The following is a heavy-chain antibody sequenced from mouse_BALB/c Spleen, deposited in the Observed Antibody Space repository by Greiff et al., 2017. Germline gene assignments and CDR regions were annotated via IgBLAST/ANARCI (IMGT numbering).Heavy chain of an antibody. D-gene: IGHD2-3*01. J-gene: IGHJ4*01. CDR2: ISDGGSYT. CDR1: GFTFSDYY. V-gene: IGHV5-4*02. Sequence: EVKLVESGGGLVKPGGSLKLSCAASGFTFSDYYMYWVRQTPEKRLEWVATISDGGSYTYYPDSVKGRFTISRDNAKNNLYLQMSSLKSEDTARYYCARDLGDGYYSYAMDYWGQGTSVTVSS. CDR3: ARDLGDGYYSYAMDY.